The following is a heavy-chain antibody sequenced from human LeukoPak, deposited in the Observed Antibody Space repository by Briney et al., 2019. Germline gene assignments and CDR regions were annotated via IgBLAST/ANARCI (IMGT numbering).Heavy chain of an antibody. CDR2: IWYDGSNK. D-gene: IGHD1-26*01. V-gene: IGHV3-33*01. Sequence: PGGSLRLSCAASGFTFSSYGMHRVRQAPGKGLEGVAVIWYDGSNKYYADSVKGRFTISRDNSKNTLYLQMNSLRAEDTAVYYCARDGEVWYSGSYYGYYFDYWGQGTLVTVSS. CDR3: ARDGEVWYSGSYYGYYFDY. J-gene: IGHJ4*02. CDR1: GFTFSSYG.